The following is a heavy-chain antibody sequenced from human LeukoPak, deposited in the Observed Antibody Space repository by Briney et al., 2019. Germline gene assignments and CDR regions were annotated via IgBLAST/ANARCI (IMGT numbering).Heavy chain of an antibody. Sequence: GGSLRLSCAASGFTFSSYAMSWVRQAPGKGLEWVSAIRDSGSSTHYADSVKGRFTTSRDNSKNTLFLQMNSLRAEDTAIYYCAKYGPQDSGSSHFDYWGQGTLVTVSS. CDR2: IRDSGSST. CDR1: GFTFSSYA. D-gene: IGHD1-26*01. J-gene: IGHJ4*02. CDR3: AKYGPQDSGSSHFDY. V-gene: IGHV3-23*01.